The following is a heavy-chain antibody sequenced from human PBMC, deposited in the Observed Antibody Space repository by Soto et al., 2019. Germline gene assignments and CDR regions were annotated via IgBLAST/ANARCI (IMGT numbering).Heavy chain of an antibody. V-gene: IGHV3-33*01. CDR1: GFTFSSYG. Sequence: GGSLRLSCAASGFTFSSYGMHWVRQAPGKGLEWVAVIWYDGSNKYYADSVKGRFTISRDNSKNTLYLQMNSLRAEDTAVYYYARDPAYSSGWLNYYYYGMDVWGQGTTVTVSS. D-gene: IGHD6-19*01. CDR3: ARDPAYSSGWLNYYYYGMDV. J-gene: IGHJ6*02. CDR2: IWYDGSNK.